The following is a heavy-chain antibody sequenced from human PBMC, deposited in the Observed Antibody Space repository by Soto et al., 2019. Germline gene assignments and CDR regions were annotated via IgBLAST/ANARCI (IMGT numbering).Heavy chain of an antibody. CDR3: VRQAKLTTVTANVGYYYGLDV. D-gene: IGHD4-4*01. V-gene: IGHV3-23*01. Sequence: DVQLLESGGGLVQPGGSLRLSCAASGFRFSTYGMSWVRQAPGKGLEWVSVMSGSGSGTYYADSVKGRFTISRDNSKNTLYRQMTSLRAEDTAVYYCVRQAKLTTVTANVGYYYGLDVWGQGTTVTVSS. CDR1: GFRFSTYG. CDR2: MSGSGSGT. J-gene: IGHJ6*02.